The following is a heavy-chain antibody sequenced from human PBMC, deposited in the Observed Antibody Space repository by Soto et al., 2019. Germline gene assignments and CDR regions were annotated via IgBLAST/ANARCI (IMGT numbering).Heavy chain of an antibody. J-gene: IGHJ4*01. CDR2: ISYDGSNK. V-gene: IGHV3-30*18. CDR1: GFTFSSYG. Sequence: PGGSLRLSCAASGFTFSSYGMHWVRQAPGKGLEWVAVISYDGSNKYYADSVKGRFTISRDNSKNTLYLQMNSLRAEDTAVYYCAKGNDYGDYVYVLPSLPVFFWGQGTLVTVSS. D-gene: IGHD4-17*01. CDR3: AKGNDYGDYVYVLPSLPVFF.